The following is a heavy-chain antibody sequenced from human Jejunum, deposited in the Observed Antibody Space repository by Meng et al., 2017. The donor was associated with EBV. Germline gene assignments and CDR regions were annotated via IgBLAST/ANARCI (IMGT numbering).Heavy chain of an antibody. D-gene: IGHD3-16*02. J-gene: IGHJ4*02. V-gene: IGHV4-34*02. CDR2: INHSGST. Sequence: VLLQQWGAGLLKTSKTLSPPCAVYRGSFSGYYWSWIRQHPGKGMEWIGEINHSGSTNYNPSLRSRVTISVETSKNQFSLRLNSVTAADTAVYYCARVAFSYTTRSLDSWGQGTLVTVSS. CDR3: ARVAFSYTTRSLDS. CDR1: RGSFSGYY.